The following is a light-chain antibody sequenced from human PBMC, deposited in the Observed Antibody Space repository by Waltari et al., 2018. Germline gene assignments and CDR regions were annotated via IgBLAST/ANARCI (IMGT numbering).Light chain of an antibody. J-gene: IGKJ1*01. CDR2: NAV. Sequence: EIVLTQSQATLSLSPGDRATLSCSASQNVGSGNLAWYQQKPGQAPRLIIYNAVNRVTGIPERFIGSVSGTDFTLTITNLDPEDFAVYYCQQCVSSPWAFGQGTRV. CDR3: QQCVSSPWA. V-gene: IGKV3-20*01. CDR1: QNVGSGN.